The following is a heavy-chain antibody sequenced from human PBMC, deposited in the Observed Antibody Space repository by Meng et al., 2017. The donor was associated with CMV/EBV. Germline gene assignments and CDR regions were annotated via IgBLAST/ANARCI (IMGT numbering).Heavy chain of an antibody. V-gene: IGHV3-64*02. CDR1: GFTFSSYA. Sequence: SCAASGFTFSSYAMHWVRQAPGKGLEYVSAISSNGGSTYYADSVKGRFTISRDNSKNTLYLQMGSLRAEDMAVYYCARPVGELPVYYYGMDVWGQGTTVTVSS. CDR3: ARPVGELPVYYYGMDV. CDR2: ISSNGGST. J-gene: IGHJ6*02. D-gene: IGHD1-26*01.